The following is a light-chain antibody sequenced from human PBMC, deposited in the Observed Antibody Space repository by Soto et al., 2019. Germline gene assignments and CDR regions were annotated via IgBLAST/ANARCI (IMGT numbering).Light chain of an antibody. J-gene: IGLJ3*02. CDR2: EVS. Sequence: QSALTQPASVSGSPGQSITISCTGTSSDVGGYNYVSWYQQHPGKAPKLMIYEVSNRPSGVSNRFSGSKSGNTASHTISGPQAEDEADYYCSSYTSSSTLEVFGGGTKLTVL. CDR3: SSYTSSSTLEV. CDR1: SSDVGGYNY. V-gene: IGLV2-14*01.